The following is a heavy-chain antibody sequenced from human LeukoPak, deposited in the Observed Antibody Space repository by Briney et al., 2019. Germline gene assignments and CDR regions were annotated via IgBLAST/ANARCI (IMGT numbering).Heavy chain of an antibody. D-gene: IGHD4-17*01. CDR1: GYTLTELS. V-gene: IGHV1-24*01. CDR3: ATNRGPRSTVTTLGAYYGMDV. CDR2: FYPEDGET. J-gene: IGHJ6*02. Sequence: GASVKVSCKVSGYTLTELSMHWVRQAPGKGPEWMGGFYPEDGETIYAQKFQGRVTMTEDTSTDTAYMELSSLRSEDTAVYYCATNRGPRSTVTTLGAYYGMDVWGQGTTVTVSS.